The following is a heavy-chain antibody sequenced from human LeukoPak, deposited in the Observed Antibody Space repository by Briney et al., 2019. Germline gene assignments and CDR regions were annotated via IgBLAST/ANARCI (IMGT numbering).Heavy chain of an antibody. D-gene: IGHD1-26*01. CDR3: ATTLRSGSYYFGS. J-gene: IGHJ4*02. V-gene: IGHV3-23*01. CDR2: ISGSGDYT. CDR1: GFTFSDYA. Sequence: GGSLRLSCAASGFTFSDYAMSWVRQPPGKGLEWVSTISGSGDYTYYADSVRGRFTISRDNSKNTLYLQMNSLRVEDTAVYYCATTLRSGSYYFGSWGQGTLVTVSS.